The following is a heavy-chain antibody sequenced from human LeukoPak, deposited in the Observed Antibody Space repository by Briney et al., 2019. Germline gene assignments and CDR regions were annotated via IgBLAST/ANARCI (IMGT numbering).Heavy chain of an antibody. V-gene: IGHV3-23*01. CDR1: GFTLSNWA. J-gene: IGHJ4*02. Sequence: GGSLRLSCEASGFTLSNWAMTWVRQAPGKGLEWVSGIDTKGTRTYYADTVKGRFTISRDNSKNTLFLQMNSLRAEDTAVYYCAKEVVATIPPFWGQGTLVTVSS. CDR3: AKEVVATIPPF. D-gene: IGHD5-12*01. CDR2: IDTKGTRT.